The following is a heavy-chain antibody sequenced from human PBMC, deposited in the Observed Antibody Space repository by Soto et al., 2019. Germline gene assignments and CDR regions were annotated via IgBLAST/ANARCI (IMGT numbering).Heavy chain of an antibody. V-gene: IGHV3-23*01. CDR2: IDASGTAT. Sequence: EVQLLESGGDLVQPGGSLRLSCAASGFTFITYAMAWVRQAPGKGLEWVSTIDASGTATRYADSVVGRFTISRDNSKNTLYLQMNSLRAEDTAIYYCAKDVGGPMFDYWGQGSLVTVSS. CDR3: AKDVGGPMFDY. CDR1: GFTFITYA. D-gene: IGHD1-26*01. J-gene: IGHJ4*02.